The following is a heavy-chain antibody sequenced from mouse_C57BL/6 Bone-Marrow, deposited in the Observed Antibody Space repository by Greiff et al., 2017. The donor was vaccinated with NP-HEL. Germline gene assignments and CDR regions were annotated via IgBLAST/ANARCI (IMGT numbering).Heavy chain of an antibody. CDR1: GFNIKDDY. Sequence: EVQLKESGAELVRPGASVKLSCTASGFNIKDDYMHWVKQRPEQGLEWIGWIDPENGDTEYASKFQGKATITADTSSNTAYLQLSSLTSEDTAVYYCTYYYGDYWGQGTTLTVSS. CDR3: TYYYGDY. V-gene: IGHV14-4*01. J-gene: IGHJ2*01. CDR2: IDPENGDT.